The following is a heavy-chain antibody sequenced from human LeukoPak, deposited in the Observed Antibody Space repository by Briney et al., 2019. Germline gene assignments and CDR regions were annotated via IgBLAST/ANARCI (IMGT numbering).Heavy chain of an antibody. CDR3: AGTMYDRWFDP. CDR2: ISYSGSA. V-gene: IGHV4-61*01. Sequence: SETLSLTCTVSGGSVSSGSYYWSWIRQPPGKGLEWIGYISYSGSANYNPSLKSRVTMSLDTSKNQFSLRLSSVTGADTAVYYCAGTMYDRWFDPWGQGTLGTVSS. D-gene: IGHD2-8*01. J-gene: IGHJ5*02. CDR1: GGSVSSGSYY.